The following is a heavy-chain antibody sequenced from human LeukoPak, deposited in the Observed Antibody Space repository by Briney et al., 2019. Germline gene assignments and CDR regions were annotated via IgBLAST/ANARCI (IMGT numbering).Heavy chain of an antibody. V-gene: IGHV4-39*07. CDR1: GGSISDTNYY. D-gene: IGHD6-13*01. Sequence: SETLSLTCTVSGGSISDTNYYWVWIRQPPGKGLEWIASLHYSGSTFYNPSLKSRVTTSIDTSKNQFSLRLSSVTAADTAVYYCARVEGSNLFDPWGQGTLVTVSS. J-gene: IGHJ5*02. CDR2: LHYSGST. CDR3: ARVEGSNLFDP.